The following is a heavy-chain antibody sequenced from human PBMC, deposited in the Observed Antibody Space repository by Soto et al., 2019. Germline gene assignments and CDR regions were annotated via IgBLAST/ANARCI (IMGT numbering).Heavy chain of an antibody. V-gene: IGHV3-23*01. J-gene: IGHJ5*02. CDR2: IRSDAAFT. CDR1: GFTFNDYA. CDR3: AKDGRGVRGSNNYRGYDP. Sequence: AQLLESGGGLVQRGGSLRLSCVASGFTFNDYAMSWVRQAPGKGLGWVSSIRSDAAFTYYADSVRGRFTISRERSKSNFDLEMTSLIAEDTSVYYCAKDGRGVRGSNNYRGYDPWGQGTLVTVSS. D-gene: IGHD3-16*02.